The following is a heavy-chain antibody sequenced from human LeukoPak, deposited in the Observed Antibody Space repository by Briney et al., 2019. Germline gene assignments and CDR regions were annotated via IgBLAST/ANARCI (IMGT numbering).Heavy chain of an antibody. CDR1: GYTFTGYY. CDR2: INPNSGGT. D-gene: IGHD3-3*01. V-gene: IGHV1-2*02. Sequence: ASVKVSSKASGYTFTGYYMHWVRQAPGQGLEWMGWINPNSGGTNYAQKFQGRVTMTRDTSISTAYMELSRLRSDDTAVYYCARASDFWSGYQGDYWGQGTLVTVSS. CDR3: ARASDFWSGYQGDY. J-gene: IGHJ4*02.